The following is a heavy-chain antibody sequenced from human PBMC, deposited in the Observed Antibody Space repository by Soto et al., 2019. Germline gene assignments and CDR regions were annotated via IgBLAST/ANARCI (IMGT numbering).Heavy chain of an antibody. J-gene: IGHJ4*02. CDR3: TIFGVVIGPPQDDFDY. CDR2: IIPIFGTA. CDR1: GGTFSSYA. Sequence: GASVKVSCKASGGTFSSYAISWVRQAPGQGLEWMGGIIPIFGTANYAQKFQGRVTITADESTSTAYMELSSLRSEDTAVYYCTIFGVVIGPPQDDFDYWGQGTLVTVSS. D-gene: IGHD3-3*01. V-gene: IGHV1-69*13.